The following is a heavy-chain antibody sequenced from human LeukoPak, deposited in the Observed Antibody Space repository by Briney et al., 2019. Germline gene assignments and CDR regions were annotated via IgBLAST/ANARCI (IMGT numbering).Heavy chain of an antibody. Sequence: PSETLSLTCTVSGGSISSSTYYWGWIRQPPGKGLEWIGSIYYRGNSYYNPSLKSRVTISVDTSKNHFSLKLRSVTAADTAVYYCAKDHYDSSGYPFDYWGQGTLVTVSS. CDR2: IYYRGNS. V-gene: IGHV4-39*07. J-gene: IGHJ4*02. CDR3: AKDHYDSSGYPFDY. CDR1: GGSISSSTYY. D-gene: IGHD3-22*01.